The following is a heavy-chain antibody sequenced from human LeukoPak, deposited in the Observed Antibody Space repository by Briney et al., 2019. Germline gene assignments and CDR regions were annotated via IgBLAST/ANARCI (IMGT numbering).Heavy chain of an antibody. D-gene: IGHD1-26*01. Sequence: GGSLRLSCAASVFTFSNYEMNWVRQAPGKGLEWVSYISSCGSTIYYADSGKGRFTISRNNAKNSLYLQLNSLRAEDTAVYYCARDQWGLGIDYWGQGTLVTVSS. CDR2: ISSCGSTI. CDR3: ARDQWGLGIDY. CDR1: VFTFSNYE. V-gene: IGHV3-48*03. J-gene: IGHJ4*02.